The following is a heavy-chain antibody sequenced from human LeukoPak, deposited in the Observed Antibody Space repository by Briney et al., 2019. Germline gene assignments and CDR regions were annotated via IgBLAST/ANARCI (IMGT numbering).Heavy chain of an antibody. Sequence: GGSLRPSCAASGFSFSPYSMSWVRQAPGKGLEWVATIKQAGSGYYYVDSVQGRFTISRDDAEDSVSLQMNSLRAEDTAVYYCARAYCAGTACYVGGMDVWGQGTTVTVAS. V-gene: IGHV3-7*01. CDR1: GFSFSPYS. J-gene: IGHJ6*02. CDR2: IKQAGSGY. D-gene: IGHD2-21*01. CDR3: ARAYCAGTACYVGGMDV.